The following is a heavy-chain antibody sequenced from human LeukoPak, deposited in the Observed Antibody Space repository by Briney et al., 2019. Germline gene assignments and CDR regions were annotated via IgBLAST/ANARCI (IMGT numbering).Heavy chain of an antibody. CDR2: IYYSGST. J-gene: IGHJ6*02. V-gene: IGHV4-39*01. CDR3: ASQISGYDFWSGYLAPSYGMDV. Sequence: PSETLSLTCTVSGGSISSYYWGWIRQPPGKGLEWIGSIYYSGSTYYNPSLKSRVTISVDTSKNQFSLKLSSVTAADTAVYYCASQISGYDFWSGYLAPSYGMDVWGQGTTVTVSS. D-gene: IGHD3-3*01. CDR1: GGSISSYY.